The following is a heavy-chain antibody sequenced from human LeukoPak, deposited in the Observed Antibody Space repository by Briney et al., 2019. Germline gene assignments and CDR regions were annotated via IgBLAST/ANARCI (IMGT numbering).Heavy chain of an antibody. CDR3: AKDFCSGGSSYSGFDY. CDR2: ISGSGGST. V-gene: IGHV3-23*01. D-gene: IGHD2-15*01. J-gene: IGHJ4*02. Sequence: SGGSLRLSCAASGFTFSTYAMSWVRQAPGKGLEWVSAISGSGGSTYFADSVMGRFTIARDNSKSTLFLQMNSLTAEDTAVYYCAKDFCSGGSSYSGFDYWGQGTLVTVFS. CDR1: GFTFSTYA.